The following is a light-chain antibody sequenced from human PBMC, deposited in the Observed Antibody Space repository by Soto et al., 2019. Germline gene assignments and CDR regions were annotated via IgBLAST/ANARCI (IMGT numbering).Light chain of an antibody. CDR2: GAS. V-gene: IGKV3-20*01. Sequence: EIVLTQSPGTLALSPGESATLSCKASESIYINSFAWYYQKPGQPPRLLIYGASTRATGIPDRFSGNGSGTDFVLSIDRLEVEDSGIYYCPQYGSSPFTFGPGTRGDIK. CDR3: PQYGSSPFT. CDR1: ESIYINS. J-gene: IGKJ3*01.